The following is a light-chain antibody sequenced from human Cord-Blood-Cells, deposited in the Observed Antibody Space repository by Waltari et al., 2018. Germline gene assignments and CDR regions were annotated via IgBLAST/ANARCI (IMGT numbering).Light chain of an antibody. CDR1: SSDVGGYNY. V-gene: IGLV2-14*01. Sequence: QSALTQPASVSGSPGQSITISCTGTSSDVGGYNYVSWYQQHPGKAPKLMIYDVSKPPSGVSNRFSGSKSGNTASLTISGLQAEDEADYYCRSYTSSSTVVFGGGTKLTVL. CDR2: DVS. J-gene: IGLJ2*01. CDR3: RSYTSSSTVV.